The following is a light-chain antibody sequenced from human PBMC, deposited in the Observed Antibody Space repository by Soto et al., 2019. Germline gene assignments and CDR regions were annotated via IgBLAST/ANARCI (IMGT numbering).Light chain of an antibody. CDR2: ESS. J-gene: IGKJ5*01. V-gene: IGKV3D-11*01. Sequence: EIGLTQSPATLSVSPGERATLSFRASHGVSSYLAWYQQKPGQAPRLRIYESSNRAPGTPARFGGSGPGTDFTLTISSLEPEDFAVYYCQQRSNWITFGQGTRLESK. CDR1: HGVSSY. CDR3: QQRSNWIT.